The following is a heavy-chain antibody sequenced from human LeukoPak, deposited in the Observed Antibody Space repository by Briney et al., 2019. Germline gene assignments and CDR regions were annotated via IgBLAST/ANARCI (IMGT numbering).Heavy chain of an antibody. CDR1: GGSISSSSYY. J-gene: IGHJ4*02. CDR2: IYYSGST. D-gene: IGHD6-13*01. V-gene: IGHV4-39*07. Sequence: SETLSLTCTVSGGSISSSSYYWGWIRQPPGKGLEWIGSIYYSGSTYYNPSLKSRVTISVDTSKNQFSLKLSSVTAADTAVYYCAREVPSGIAAAGLDYWGQGTLVTVSS. CDR3: AREVPSGIAAAGLDY.